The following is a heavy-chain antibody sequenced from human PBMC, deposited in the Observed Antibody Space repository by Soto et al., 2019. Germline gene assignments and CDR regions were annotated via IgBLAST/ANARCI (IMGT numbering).Heavy chain of an antibody. V-gene: IGHV4-34*01. CDR2: INHSGNT. Sequence: SETLSLTCAVYGASLSDNYCNWLRQPPGKGLEWIGEINHSGNTNYNPSLRSRVTISIDTSKNQLSLNLRSVSAADTAVYYCERGRGEFDAWGQGAPVTVSS. CDR1: GASLSDNY. D-gene: IGHD2-21*01. CDR3: ERGRGEFDA. J-gene: IGHJ5*02.